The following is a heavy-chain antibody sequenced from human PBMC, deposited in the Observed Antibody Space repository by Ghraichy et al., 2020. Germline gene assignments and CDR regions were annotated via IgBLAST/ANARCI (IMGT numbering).Heavy chain of an antibody. J-gene: IGHJ4*02. Sequence: SETLSLTCAVSGGSITTGGYSWSWIRQRPGKGLEWIVHVDYSGSTYFNPSLKSRVTISLDRSKNQFSLILNSVTAADTAVYYCAKGTGYSYDENYFDSWGQGAMVTVSA. CDR3: AKGTGYSYDENYFDS. D-gene: IGHD5-18*01. CDR2: VDYSGST. V-gene: IGHV4-30-2*01. CDR1: GGSITTGGYS.